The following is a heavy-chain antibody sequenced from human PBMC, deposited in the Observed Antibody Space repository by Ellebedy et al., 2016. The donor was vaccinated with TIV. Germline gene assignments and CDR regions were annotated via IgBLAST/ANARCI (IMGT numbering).Heavy chain of an antibody. CDR3: ARGWSTPDS. D-gene: IGHD2-15*01. Sequence: GESLKISCVASGFTFSRYGIHWVRQSPGKGLEWVSSIRSTGSDKYYAESVKGRFTISRDNAQNTLFLQMNSLRVEDTAVYYCARGWSTPDSWGQGTLVIVSS. J-gene: IGHJ4*02. V-gene: IGHV3-21*06. CDR1: GFTFSRYG. CDR2: IRSTGSDK.